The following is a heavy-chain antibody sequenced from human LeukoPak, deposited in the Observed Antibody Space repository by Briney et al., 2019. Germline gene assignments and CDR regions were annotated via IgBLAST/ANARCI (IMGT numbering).Heavy chain of an antibody. J-gene: IGHJ4*02. V-gene: IGHV4-4*07. CDR3: ARSVYSYGTYYFDY. CDR2: IYTSGST. D-gene: IGHD5-18*01. Sequence: SETLSLTCTVSGGSISNYYWSWIRQPAGKGLERIGRIYTSGSTNYNPSLKSRVTMSVDTSKNQFSLKLSSVTAADTAVYYCARSVYSYGTYYFDYWGQGTLVTVSS. CDR1: GGSISNYY.